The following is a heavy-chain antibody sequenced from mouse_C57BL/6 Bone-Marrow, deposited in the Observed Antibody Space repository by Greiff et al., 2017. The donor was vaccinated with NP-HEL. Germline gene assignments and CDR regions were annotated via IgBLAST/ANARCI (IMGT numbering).Heavy chain of an antibody. J-gene: IGHJ2*01. CDR2: IDPENGDT. CDR1: GFNIKDDY. V-gene: IGHV14-4*01. D-gene: IGHD1-1*01. CDR3: TTGYGSSSYFDY. Sequence: EVQLQQSGAELVRPGASVKLSCTASGFNIKDDYMHWVKQRPEQGLEWIGWIDPENGDTEYASKFQGKATITADTSSNTAYLQLSSLTSEDTAVYYCTTGYGSSSYFDYWGQGTTLTVSS.